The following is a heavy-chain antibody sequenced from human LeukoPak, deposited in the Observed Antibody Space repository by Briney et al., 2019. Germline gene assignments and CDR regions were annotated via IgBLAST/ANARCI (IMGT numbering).Heavy chain of an antibody. J-gene: IGHJ3*01. V-gene: IGHV3-7*01. CDR3: ARDWLAGNPYHAFDL. CDR2: IKEDGSEE. CDR1: GFTFSSYW. D-gene: IGHD3-22*01. Sequence: PGGSLRLSCAASGFTFSSYWMSWVRQAPGKGLECVANIKEDGSEEYYVDSVKGRFSISRDNAKTSLYLQMNSLRAEDTAVYYCARDWLAGNPYHAFDLWGKGTMVTVSS.